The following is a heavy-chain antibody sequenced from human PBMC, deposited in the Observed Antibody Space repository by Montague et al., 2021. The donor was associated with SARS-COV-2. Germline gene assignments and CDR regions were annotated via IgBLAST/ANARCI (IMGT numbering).Heavy chain of an antibody. J-gene: IGHJ4*02. CDR1: GGSIKTYIW. D-gene: IGHD6-19*01. CDR3: ATDVSLSVAALDS. CDR2: ILHSGTA. Sequence: SETLSLTCAVSGGSIKTYIWWSWVRPAPGKGLEWLGEILHSGTANYNPSLNSRVTISVDKYRNEFSLKLSSLTAADAAVYFCATDVSLSVAALDSWGQGTPVTVSS. V-gene: IGHV4-4*02.